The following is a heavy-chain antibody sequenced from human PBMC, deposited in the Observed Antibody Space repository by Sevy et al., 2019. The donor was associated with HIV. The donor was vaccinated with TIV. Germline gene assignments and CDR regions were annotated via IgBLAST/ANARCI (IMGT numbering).Heavy chain of an antibody. D-gene: IGHD3-3*01. J-gene: IGHJ6*02. CDR1: GFTFSSYS. V-gene: IGHV3-48*01. CDR2: ISSSSSTI. CDR3: GGAGARHDEFWGGYRYYYGMDV. Sequence: GGSLRLSCAASGFTFSSYSMNWVRQAPGKGLEWVSYISSSSSTIYYADSVKGRFTISRDNAKNSLYLQMNSLRAEDTAVYYCGGAGARHDEFWGGYRYYYGMDVWGQGTTVTVSS.